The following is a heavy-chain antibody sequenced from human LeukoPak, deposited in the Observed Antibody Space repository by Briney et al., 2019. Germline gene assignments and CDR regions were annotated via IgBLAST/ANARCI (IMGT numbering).Heavy chain of an antibody. CDR2: IIPIFGTA. Sequence: ASVKVSCKASGGTFSSYAISWVRQAPGQGLEWMGGIIPIFGTANYAQKFQGRVTITTDESTSTAYMELSSLRSEDTAVYYCARGPRSSGWYEYWGQGTLVTVSS. CDR3: ARGPRSSGWYEY. D-gene: IGHD6-19*01. V-gene: IGHV1-69*05. J-gene: IGHJ4*02. CDR1: GGTFSSYA.